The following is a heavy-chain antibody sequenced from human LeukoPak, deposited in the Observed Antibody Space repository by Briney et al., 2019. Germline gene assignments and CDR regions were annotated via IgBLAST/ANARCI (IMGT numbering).Heavy chain of an antibody. CDR2: IYYSGST. J-gene: IGHJ6*02. CDR1: SGSICSGGYY. D-gene: IGHD6-13*01. Sequence: SETLSLTCTVSSGSICSGGYYWSWIRQHPGKGLEWIGYIYYSGSTYYNPSLQSRVTISVDTSKNQFSLKLSSGTAADTAVYYCARDPRRVAAAGSRGYGMDVWGQGTTVTVSS. V-gene: IGHV4-31*03. CDR3: ARDPRRVAAAGSRGYGMDV.